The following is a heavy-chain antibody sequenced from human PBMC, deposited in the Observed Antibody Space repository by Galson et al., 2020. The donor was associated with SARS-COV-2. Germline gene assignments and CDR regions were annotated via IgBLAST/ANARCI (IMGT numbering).Heavy chain of an antibody. D-gene: IGHD3-10*01. Sequence: GGSLRLSCAASEFTFSTFPMHWVRQAPGKGLEWVAVISYDGNKNYYAASEKGRFTISRDNSKNTLYLQMTSLGAEDTAVYYCAREGLWPSAAAFDVWGQGTVVTVSS. CDR1: EFTFSTFP. J-gene: IGHJ3*01. CDR2: ISYDGNKN. V-gene: IGHV3-30-3*01. CDR3: AREGLWPSAAAFDV.